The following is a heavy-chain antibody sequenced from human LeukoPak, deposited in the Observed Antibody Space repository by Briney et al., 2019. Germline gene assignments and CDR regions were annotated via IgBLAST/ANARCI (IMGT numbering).Heavy chain of an antibody. CDR1: GGSISSGDYY. J-gene: IGHJ4*02. Sequence: SETLSLTCTVSGGSISSGDYYWSWIRQAPGKGLEWIGYIYYSGSTYYNPSLKSRVTISVDTSKNQFSLKLSSVTAADTAVYYCARASDYGGNLFDYWGQGTLVTVSS. CDR2: IYYSGST. V-gene: IGHV4-30-4*01. D-gene: IGHD4-23*01. CDR3: ARASDYGGNLFDY.